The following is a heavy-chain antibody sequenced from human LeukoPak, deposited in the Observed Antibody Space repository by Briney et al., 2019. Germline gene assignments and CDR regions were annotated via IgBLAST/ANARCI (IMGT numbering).Heavy chain of an antibody. J-gene: IGHJ4*02. CDR2: IYHSGST. V-gene: IGHV4-38-2*02. D-gene: IGHD6-13*01. Sequence: PSETLSLTCTVSGYSISSGYYWGWIRQPPGKGLEWIGSIYHSGSTYYNPSLKSRVTISVDTSKNQFSLKLSSVTAADTAVYYCARDQQLFDYWGQGTLVTVSS. CDR1: GYSISSGYY. CDR3: ARDQQLFDY.